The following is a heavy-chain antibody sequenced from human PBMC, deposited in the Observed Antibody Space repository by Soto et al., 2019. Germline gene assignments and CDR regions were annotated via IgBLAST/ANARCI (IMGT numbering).Heavy chain of an antibody. D-gene: IGHD3-10*01. CDR1: GYSVTSYW. Sequence: ISCERPGYSVTSYWIGPVHQMPGKGLEWMGIIYPGDSDTRYSPSFQGQVTISADKSISTAYLQWSSLKASDTAMYYCARLFGESHYYYYGMDVWGQGTTVTVSS. CDR3: ARLFGESHYYYYGMDV. V-gene: IGHV5-51*07. CDR2: IYPGDSDT. J-gene: IGHJ6*02.